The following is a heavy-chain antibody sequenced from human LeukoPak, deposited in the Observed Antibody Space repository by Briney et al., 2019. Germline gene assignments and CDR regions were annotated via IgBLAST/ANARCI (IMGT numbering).Heavy chain of an antibody. CDR3: ARGGNSSWDY. CDR2: IYSGGST. D-gene: IGHD6-6*01. Sequence: PGGSLRLSCAASGFTVSSNYMSWVRQAPGKGLEWVSVIYSGGSTYYADSVKGRFTISRDNAKNSLYLQMNSLRVEDTAVYYCARGGNSSWDYWGQGALVTVSS. V-gene: IGHV3-53*01. J-gene: IGHJ4*02. CDR1: GFTVSSNY.